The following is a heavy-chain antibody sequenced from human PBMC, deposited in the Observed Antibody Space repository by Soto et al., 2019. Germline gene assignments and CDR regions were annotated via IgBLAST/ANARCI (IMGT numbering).Heavy chain of an antibody. V-gene: IGHV1-8*01. CDR1: GYTFTSYD. J-gene: IGHJ3*02. D-gene: IGHD2-2*03. CDR3: ARASYLDPAFEI. CDR2: VNPNSGNT. Sequence: QVQLVQSGAEVKRPGASVKVSCKASGYTFTSYDFNWVRQAPGQGLEWMGWVNPNSGNTDYAQKFQGRVTMTRNTSIRTAYMELSSLRSEDTAVYYCARASYLDPAFEIWGQGTMVTVSS.